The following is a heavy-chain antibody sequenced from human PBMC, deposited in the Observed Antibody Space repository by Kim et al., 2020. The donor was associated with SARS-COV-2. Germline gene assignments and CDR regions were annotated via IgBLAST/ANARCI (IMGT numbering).Heavy chain of an antibody. V-gene: IGHV4-61*01. J-gene: IGHJ2*01. Sequence: SETLSLTCNVSGGSVSSSSFYWSWIRQPPGKGLEWIGYISYSGSTNYNPSLKSRVTMSIDTSKNQFSLKLTSVTAADTAVYFCARDHGGCSRSWY. CDR2: ISYSGST. CDR1: GGSVSSSSFY. CDR3: ARDHGGCSRSWY. D-gene: IGHD6-13*01.